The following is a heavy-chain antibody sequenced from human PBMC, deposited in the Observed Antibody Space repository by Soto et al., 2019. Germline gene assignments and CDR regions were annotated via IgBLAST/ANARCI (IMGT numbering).Heavy chain of an antibody. Sequence: SGPTLANPTQTLTLPCTLSGFPLNTGGVGVAWIRHPPGKALEWLALIYWNDDQRYSPSLKSRLTITKDTPRNQVVLTMTNMDPVDTATYYCPRDTSGWRWLPDVWGQGTTVTVSS. J-gene: IGHJ6*02. CDR3: PRDTSGWRWLPDV. CDR2: IYWNDDQ. CDR1: GFPLNTGGVG. D-gene: IGHD2-21*01. V-gene: IGHV2-5*01.